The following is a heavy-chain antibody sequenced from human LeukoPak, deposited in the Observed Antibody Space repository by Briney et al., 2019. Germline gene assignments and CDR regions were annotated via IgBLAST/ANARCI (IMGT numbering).Heavy chain of an antibody. D-gene: IGHD3-22*01. CDR2: ISSSSSYT. V-gene: IGHV3-21*01. CDR3: ARGHNYYYYDSAVYYMDV. J-gene: IGHJ6*03. CDR1: GYTFSSSR. Sequence: GGALRLSCAASGYTFSSSRMNWVRDAPGKGLEWVSPISSSSSYTYYTHTPKGRFTISTDTAQNTLYLQMNSLRAEDMAVYYSARGHNYYYYDSAVYYMDVWGKGTTVTVSS.